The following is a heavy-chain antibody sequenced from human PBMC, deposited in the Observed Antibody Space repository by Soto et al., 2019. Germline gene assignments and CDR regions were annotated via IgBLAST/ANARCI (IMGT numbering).Heavy chain of an antibody. Sequence: GASVRVSCKASGGTFSSYAISWVRQAPGQGLEWMGGIIPIFGTANYAQKFQGRVTITADESTSTAYMELSSLRSEDTAVYYCARLGYCSSTSCYEFGYYGMDVWGQGTTLTVSS. V-gene: IGHV1-69*13. D-gene: IGHD2-2*01. CDR2: IIPIFGTA. CDR3: ARLGYCSSTSCYEFGYYGMDV. J-gene: IGHJ6*02. CDR1: GGTFSSYA.